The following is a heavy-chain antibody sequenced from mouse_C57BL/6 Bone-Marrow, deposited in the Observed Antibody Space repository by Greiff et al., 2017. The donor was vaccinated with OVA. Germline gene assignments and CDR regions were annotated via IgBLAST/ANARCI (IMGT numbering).Heavy chain of an antibody. J-gene: IGHJ1*03. D-gene: IGHD2-1*01. Sequence: EVQGVESGGDLVKPGGSLKLSCAASGFTFSSYGMSWVRQTPDKRLEWVATISSGGSYTYYPDSVKGRFTISRDNAKTTLYLQMSSLKSEDTAMYYCARGGNYDYWDFDVWGTGTTVTVSS. CDR2: ISSGGSYT. CDR3: ARGGNYDYWDFDV. V-gene: IGHV5-6*01. CDR1: GFTFSSYG.